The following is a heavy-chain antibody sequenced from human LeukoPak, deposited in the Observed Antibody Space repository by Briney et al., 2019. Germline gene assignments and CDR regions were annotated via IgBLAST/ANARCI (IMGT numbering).Heavy chain of an antibody. CDR3: ATWRTAKTGFDY. D-gene: IGHD1-1*01. CDR1: GXSISSSNYY. J-gene: IGHJ4*02. V-gene: IGHV4-39*01. Sequence: SETLSLTCTVSGXSISSSNYYWAWIRQPPGKGLECIGSIYYSGSPSYNQSLKSRVTISVDTSKNQFSLRLSSVTAADTAVYYCATWRTAKTGFDYWGQGTLVTVSS. CDR2: IYYSGSP.